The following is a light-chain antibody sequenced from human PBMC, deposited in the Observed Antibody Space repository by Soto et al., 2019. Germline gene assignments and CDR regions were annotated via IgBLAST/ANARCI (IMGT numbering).Light chain of an antibody. CDR3: QQYVRSPWT. J-gene: IGKJ1*01. Sequence: EIVLTQSPGTLSLSPGERATLSCRASQSVSSSYLAWYQQKGGQAPRLLIYGASSRATGIPDRFSGSGSGTDFNLTISRLEPEDFAVYYCQQYVRSPWTFGQGTKVEIK. V-gene: IGKV3-20*01. CDR2: GAS. CDR1: QSVSSSY.